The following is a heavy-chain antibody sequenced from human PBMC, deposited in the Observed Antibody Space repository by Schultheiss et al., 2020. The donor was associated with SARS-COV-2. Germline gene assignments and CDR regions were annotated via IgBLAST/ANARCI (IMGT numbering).Heavy chain of an antibody. J-gene: IGHJ4*02. Sequence: GESLKISCKGSGYSFTSYWIGWVRQMPGKGLEWMGIIYPGNSETRYSPSFEGQVTISADKSISTAYLQWSSLKASDTAMYYCARNAARLITRAQFDYWGQGTLVTVSS. D-gene: IGHD6-6*01. CDR3: ARNAARLITRAQFDY. CDR1: GYSFTSYW. CDR2: IYPGNSET. V-gene: IGHV5-51*01.